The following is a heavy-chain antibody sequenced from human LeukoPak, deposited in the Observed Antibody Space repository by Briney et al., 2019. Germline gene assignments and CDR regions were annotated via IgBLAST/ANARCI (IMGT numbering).Heavy chain of an antibody. Sequence: GGSLRLSCAASGFTFSDYYMSWIRQAPGKGLEWVSYISSSGSTIYYADSVKGRFTISRDNAKNSLYLQMNSLRAEDTAVYYCARSSPYSSSWPDLHFDYWGQGTLVTVSS. CDR1: GFTFSDYY. D-gene: IGHD6-13*01. V-gene: IGHV3-11*04. CDR3: ARSSPYSSSWPDLHFDY. CDR2: ISSSGSTI. J-gene: IGHJ4*02.